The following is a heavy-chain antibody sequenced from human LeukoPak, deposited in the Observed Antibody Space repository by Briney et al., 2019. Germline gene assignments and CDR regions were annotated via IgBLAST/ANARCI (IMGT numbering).Heavy chain of an antibody. Sequence: SETLSLTCSVSGGSISSFYWNWIRQPPGKGLEWIWYVHYSGSTNYNPSLKSRVTISVDTSKNQFSLKLTSATAADTAVYYCARGYSSIYIWGQGTMVTVSP. D-gene: IGHD6-13*01. CDR3: ARGYSSIYI. CDR1: GGSISSFY. CDR2: VHYSGST. J-gene: IGHJ3*02. V-gene: IGHV4-59*01.